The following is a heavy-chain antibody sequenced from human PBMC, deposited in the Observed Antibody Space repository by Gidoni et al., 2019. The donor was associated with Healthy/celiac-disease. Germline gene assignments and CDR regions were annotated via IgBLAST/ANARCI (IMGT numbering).Heavy chain of an antibody. CDR2: SSRNGGST. D-gene: IGHD2-2*01. Sequence: EVQLVESGGGLVQPGGSLRLSCSASGFTFSSYAMHWVRQAPGKGLEYVSASSRNGGSTYYADSVQGRFTISRDNSKNTLYLQMSSMRAEDTAVYYCVKDKVYQGGPFYQTPHLDYWGQGTLVTVSS. V-gene: IGHV3-64D*06. CDR3: VKDKVYQGGPFYQTPHLDY. CDR1: GFTFSSYA. J-gene: IGHJ4*02.